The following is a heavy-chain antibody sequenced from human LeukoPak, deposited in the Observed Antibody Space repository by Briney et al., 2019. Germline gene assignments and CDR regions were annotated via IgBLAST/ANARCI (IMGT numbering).Heavy chain of an antibody. CDR1: GYTFTGYY. J-gene: IGHJ4*02. V-gene: IGHV1-2*02. CDR2: INPNSGGT. D-gene: IGHD3-10*01. CDR3: ARGWSYYGSGSYSIDPHFDY. Sequence: ASVKVSCKASGYTFTGYYMHWVRQAPGQGLEWMGWINPNSGGTNYAQKFQGRVTMTRDTSISTAYMELSRLRSDDTAVYYCARGWSYYGSGSYSIDPHFDYWGQGTLVTVSS.